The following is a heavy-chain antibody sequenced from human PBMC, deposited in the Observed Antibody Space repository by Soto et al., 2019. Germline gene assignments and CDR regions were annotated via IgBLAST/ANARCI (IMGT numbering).Heavy chain of an antibody. Sequence: NPSETLSLTCTVSGGSISSFYWSWIRQPPGKGLQWIGSIYYSGSTNYNPSLKSRLTISIDTSKNHFSLKLSSLTAADTAVYYCASSWLESYFDYWGQGTLVTVSS. D-gene: IGHD6-13*01. CDR1: GGSISSFY. CDR2: IYYSGST. J-gene: IGHJ4*02. CDR3: ASSWLESYFDY. V-gene: IGHV4-59*01.